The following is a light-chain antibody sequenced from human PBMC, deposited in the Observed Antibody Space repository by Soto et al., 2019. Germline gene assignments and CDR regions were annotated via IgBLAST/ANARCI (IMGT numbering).Light chain of an antibody. Sequence: DIQMTQSPSSLSASVGDRVTITCRASQSISTYLTWYQQKPRKAPKLLIYGASRLQSGVPSRFSGSGSGTNFTLTIGNLQPEDFATYYCQQSYSTPLITFGPGTKVDIK. CDR3: QQSYSTPLIT. J-gene: IGKJ3*01. V-gene: IGKV1-39*01. CDR2: GAS. CDR1: QSISTY.